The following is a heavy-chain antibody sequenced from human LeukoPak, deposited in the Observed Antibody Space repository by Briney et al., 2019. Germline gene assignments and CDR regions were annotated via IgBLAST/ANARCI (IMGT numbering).Heavy chain of an antibody. Sequence: GGSLRLSCAASGFTFTTYWMSWVRQAPGKGLEWVATIKQDGSEKYYVDSVKGRFTISRDNAKTSLYLQMNSLRAEDTAVYYCARDLSGITGHTYGRGIDYWGQGTLVTVSS. CDR3: ARDLSGITGHTYGRGIDY. J-gene: IGHJ4*02. V-gene: IGHV3-7*01. CDR2: IKQDGSEK. CDR1: GFTFTTYW. D-gene: IGHD5-18*01.